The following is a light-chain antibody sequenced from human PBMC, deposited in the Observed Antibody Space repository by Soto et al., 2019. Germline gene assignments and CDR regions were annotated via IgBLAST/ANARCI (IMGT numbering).Light chain of an antibody. CDR2: KVS. Sequence: DVVMTQSPLSLPVTLGQPASISCRSSQSLVSSNGNTYLNWFQQRPGQSPRRLIYKVSNRDSGVPVRFSGSGSGTDFTLKISRVEAEDVGDYYCMQVSHWPYTFGQGTKLEI. V-gene: IGKV2-30*01. CDR3: MQVSHWPYT. CDR1: QSLVSSNGNTY. J-gene: IGKJ2*01.